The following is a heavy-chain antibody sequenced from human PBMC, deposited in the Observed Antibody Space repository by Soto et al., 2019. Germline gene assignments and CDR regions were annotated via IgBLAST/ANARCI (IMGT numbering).Heavy chain of an antibody. CDR1: GGSVTSTHFF. CDR3: AASDGYWADS. D-gene: IGHD3-22*01. CDR2: HRYSGSV. Sequence: QLQLQESGPGLVKSSDTLSLTCTVSGGSVTSTHFFWSWIRQTPGEGLEWIASHRYSGSVSHNPSLKSRVAISVDTSKNQFSLHLNSVAAADTAVYFGAASDGYWADSWGQGTLVTVSP. J-gene: IGHJ4*02. V-gene: IGHV4-61*01.